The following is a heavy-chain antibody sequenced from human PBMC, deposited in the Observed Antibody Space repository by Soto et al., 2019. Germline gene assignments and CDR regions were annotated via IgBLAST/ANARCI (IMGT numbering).Heavy chain of an antibody. J-gene: IGHJ6*02. Sequence: QVQLVQSGAEVKKPGSSVKVSCKASGGTFSSYTISWVRQAPGQGLEWMGRIIPILGIANYAQKFQGRVTITADKTASTAYMELSSLRSEDTDVYYCGRDQEGSVPAIPTYYYYGMYVWGQGTTVTVSS. D-gene: IGHD2-2*01. CDR1: GGTFSSYT. CDR2: IIPILGIA. V-gene: IGHV1-69*08. CDR3: GRDQEGSVPAIPTYYYYGMYV.